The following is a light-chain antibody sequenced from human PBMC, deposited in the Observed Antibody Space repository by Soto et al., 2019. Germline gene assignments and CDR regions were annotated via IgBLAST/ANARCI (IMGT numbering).Light chain of an antibody. J-gene: IGKJ1*01. CDR3: QQYGTSPWT. CDR2: GAS. Sequence: DTGMTQSPATLSVSPGERASLSCGASQSVGNTLAWYRQKPGQAPRLLVYGASTRATGVPARFSASGSGTDFTLTISRLEPEDFAVYYCQQYGTSPWTFGQGTKVDI. V-gene: IGKV3-15*01. CDR1: QSVGNT.